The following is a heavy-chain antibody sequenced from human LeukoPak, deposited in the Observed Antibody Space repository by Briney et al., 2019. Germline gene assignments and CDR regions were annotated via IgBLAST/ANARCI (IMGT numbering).Heavy chain of an antibody. J-gene: IGHJ4*02. CDR2: MNPNSGNT. D-gene: IGHD3-10*01. Sequence: ASVKASCKASGYTFTSYGINWVRQATGQGLEWMGWMNPNSGNTGYAQKFQGRVTMTRNTSISTAYMELSSLRSEDTAVYYCARGPIWFGASRGRTYYFDYWGQGTLVTVSS. CDR3: ARGPIWFGASRGRTYYFDY. V-gene: IGHV1-8*02. CDR1: GYTFTSYG.